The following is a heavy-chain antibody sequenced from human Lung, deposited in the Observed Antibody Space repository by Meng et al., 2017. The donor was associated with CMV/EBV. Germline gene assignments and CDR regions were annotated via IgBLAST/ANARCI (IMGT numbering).Heavy chain of an antibody. D-gene: IGHD6-13*01. J-gene: IGHJ6*02. CDR3: ARDFVPFGATAVYYGMDV. Sequence: ASAXVFXKASADTIINHGFSWGRQAPGQGLEWMGWISTYSGNTNYAQKFQGRVTMSTDTSTNTAYMELRSMRSDDTAGYYCARDFVPFGATAVYYGMDVWGQGXSVTVSS. CDR2: ISTYSGNT. V-gene: IGHV1-18*04. CDR1: ADTIINHG.